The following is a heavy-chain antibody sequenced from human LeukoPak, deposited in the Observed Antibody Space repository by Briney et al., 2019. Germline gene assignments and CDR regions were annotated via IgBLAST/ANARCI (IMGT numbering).Heavy chain of an antibody. J-gene: IGHJ3*02. CDR2: ISSSSSYI. CDR3: ARAVGATILAFDI. CDR1: GFTFSSYS. Sequence: GGSLRLSCAASGFTFSSYSMNWVRRAPGKGLEWVSSISSSSSYIYYADSVKGRFTISRDNAKNSLYLQMNSLRAEDTAVYYCARAVGATILAFDIWGQGTMVTVSS. D-gene: IGHD1-26*01. V-gene: IGHV3-21*01.